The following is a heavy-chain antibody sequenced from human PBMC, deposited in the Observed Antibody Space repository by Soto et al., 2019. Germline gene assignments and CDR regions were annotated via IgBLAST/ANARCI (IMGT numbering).Heavy chain of an antibody. CDR2: IYSGGYT. D-gene: IGHD3-10*01. Sequence: PGGSLRLSCAASGLTVSNYYMSWARQVPGKGLEWVSIIYSGGYTYYADSVKGRFTISRDNSENTLYLQMNSLRVDDTAVYYCARGLVRAFFDYWGQGTPVTV. CDR1: GLTVSNYY. V-gene: IGHV3-66*01. CDR3: ARGLVRAFFDY. J-gene: IGHJ4*02.